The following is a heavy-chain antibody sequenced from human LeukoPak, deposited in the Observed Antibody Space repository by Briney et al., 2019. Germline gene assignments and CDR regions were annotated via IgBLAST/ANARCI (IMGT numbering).Heavy chain of an antibody. D-gene: IGHD6-19*01. CDR1: GGTFSSYA. CDR2: INTNTGNP. V-gene: IGHV7-4-1*02. Sequence: ASVKVSCKASGGTFSSYAISWVRQAPGQGLEWMGWINTNTGNPTYAQGFTGRFVFSLDTSVSTAYLQISSLKAEDTAEYYCARTSTHSSGWFRVPPLFDYWGQGTLVTVSP. CDR3: ARTSTHSSGWFRVPPLFDY. J-gene: IGHJ4*02.